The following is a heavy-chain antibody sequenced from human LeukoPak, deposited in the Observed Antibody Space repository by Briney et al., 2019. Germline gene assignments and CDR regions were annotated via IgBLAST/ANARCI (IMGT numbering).Heavy chain of an antibody. V-gene: IGHV3-23*01. D-gene: IGHD3-16*01. J-gene: IGHJ4*02. CDR1: GFTFSSYA. Sequence: GGSLRLSCAASGFTFSSYAMSWVRQAPGKGLEWVSAISGSGGSTYYADSVKGRFTISRDNSKNTLYLQMNSLRAEDTAVYYCANSLKGLVGGVSRYWGQGTLVTVSS. CDR3: ANSLKGLVGGVSRY. CDR2: ISGSGGST.